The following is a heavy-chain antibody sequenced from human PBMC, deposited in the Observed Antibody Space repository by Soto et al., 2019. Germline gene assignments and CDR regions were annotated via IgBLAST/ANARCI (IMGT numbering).Heavy chain of an antibody. CDR3: AKESWEILKLGAFDI. CDR2: ISYDGSNK. CDR1: GFTFSSYG. V-gene: IGHV3-30*18. J-gene: IGHJ3*02. Sequence: QVQLVESGGGVVQPGRSLRLSCAASGFTFSSYGMHWVRQAPGKGLEWVAVISYDGSNKYYADSVKGRFTISRDNSKNTLYLQMNSLRAEDTAVYYCAKESWEILKLGAFDIWGQGTMVTVSS. D-gene: IGHD1-26*01.